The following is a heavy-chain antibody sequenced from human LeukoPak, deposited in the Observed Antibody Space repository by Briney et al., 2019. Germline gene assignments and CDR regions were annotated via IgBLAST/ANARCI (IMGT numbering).Heavy chain of an antibody. CDR1: GYTFTGYY. V-gene: IGHV1-2*02. J-gene: IGHJ4*02. D-gene: IGHD6-19*01. CDR3: ARDRTRTGYSSGWYHDH. Sequence: ASVNVSCKASGYTFTGYYMHWVRQAPGQGLEWMGWINPNSGGTNYAQKFQGRVTMTRDTSISTAYMELSRLRSDDTAVYYCARDRTRTGYSSGWYHDHWGQGTLVTVSS. CDR2: INPNSGGT.